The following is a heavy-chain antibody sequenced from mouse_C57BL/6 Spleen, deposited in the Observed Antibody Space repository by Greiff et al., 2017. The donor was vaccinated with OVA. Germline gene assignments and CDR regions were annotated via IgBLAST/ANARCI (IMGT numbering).Heavy chain of an antibody. V-gene: IGHV1-50*01. Sequence: QVQLQQPGAELVKPGASVKLSCKASGYTFTSYWMQWVKQRPGQGLEWIGEIDPSDSYTNYNQKFKGKATLTVDTSSSTAYMQLSSLTAEDSAVYYCARTGTGVYWYFDVWGTGTTVTVSS. J-gene: IGHJ1*03. CDR2: IDPSDSYT. CDR1: GYTFTSYW. CDR3: ARTGTGVYWYFDV. D-gene: IGHD4-1*01.